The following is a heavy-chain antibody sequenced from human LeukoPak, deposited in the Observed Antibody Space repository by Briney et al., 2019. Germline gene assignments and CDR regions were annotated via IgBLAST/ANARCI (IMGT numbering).Heavy chain of an antibody. D-gene: IGHD3-10*01. CDR2: IYSGGST. CDR1: GFTVNNNF. V-gene: IGHV3-66*01. Sequence: GGSLRLSCAVSGFTVNNNFMSWDRQAPGKGLEWVSVIYSGGSTYYTDSVKGRFTISRDNSKNTLYLQMNSLRAEDTAVYYCARDTDYYGSGTLGYLDYWGQGTLVTVSS. J-gene: IGHJ4*02. CDR3: ARDTDYYGSGTLGYLDY.